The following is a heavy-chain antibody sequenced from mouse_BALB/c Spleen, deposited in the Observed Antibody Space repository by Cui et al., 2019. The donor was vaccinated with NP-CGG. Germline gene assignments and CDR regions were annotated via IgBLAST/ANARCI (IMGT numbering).Heavy chain of an antibody. J-gene: IGHJ2*01. Sequence: QVQMQQPGGELVKPGASVELFCKASGYTFTSYLMHWVKQRPGRGLEWIGRIDPNSGGTKYNEKFRSKATLTVDKPSSTAYMQLSSLTSEDSAVYYCTRYDYYGSSYFDYWGQGTTLTVSS. CDR1: GYTFTSYL. D-gene: IGHD1-1*01. CDR3: TRYDYYGSSYFDY. CDR2: IDPNSGGT. V-gene: IGHV1-72*01.